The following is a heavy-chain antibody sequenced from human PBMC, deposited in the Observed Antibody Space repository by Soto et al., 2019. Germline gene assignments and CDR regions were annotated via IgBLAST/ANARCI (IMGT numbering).Heavy chain of an antibody. CDR3: AKAKGQQWLVPAF. D-gene: IGHD6-19*01. CDR1: VYTFASYD. V-gene: IGHV1-8*01. Sequence: ASVKVSCKASVYTFASYDIHWVRQATGQGLEWMGRMNPYTGNTVYAQKFQGRVTMTRNTSITTAYMELSSLRSEDTAVYYCAKAKGQQWLVPAFWSQGTLVTVS. CDR2: MNPYTGNT. J-gene: IGHJ4*02.